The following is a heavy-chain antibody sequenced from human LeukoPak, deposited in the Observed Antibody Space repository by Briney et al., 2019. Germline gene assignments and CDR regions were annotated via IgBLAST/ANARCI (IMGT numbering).Heavy chain of an antibody. CDR1: GGSISTYY. CDR3: ARQGQPAQQWLAEGALFDY. V-gene: IGHV4-39*01. J-gene: IGHJ4*02. CDR2: IYYSGST. Sequence: SETLSLTCTVSGGSISTYYWSWIRQPPGKGLEWIGSIYYSGSTYYNPSLKSRVTISVDTSKNQFSLKLSSVTAADTAVYYCARQGQPAQQWLAEGALFDYWGQGTLVTVSS. D-gene: IGHD6-19*01.